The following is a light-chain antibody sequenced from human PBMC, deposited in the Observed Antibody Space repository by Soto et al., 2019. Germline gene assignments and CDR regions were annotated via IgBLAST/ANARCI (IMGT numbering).Light chain of an antibody. CDR2: AAS. V-gene: IGKV1-39*01. Sequence: DIQMTQSPSPLSASVGDRVTITCRASQSISSYLNWYQQKPGKAPKLLIYAASSLQSGVPSRFSGSGSGTDFTLTISSLQPEDFATYYCQQSYSTLTWTFGQGTKV. CDR1: QSISSY. CDR3: QQSYSTLTWT. J-gene: IGKJ1*01.